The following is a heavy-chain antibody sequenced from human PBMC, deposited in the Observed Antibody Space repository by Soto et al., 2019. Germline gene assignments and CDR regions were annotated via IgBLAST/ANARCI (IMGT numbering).Heavy chain of an antibody. D-gene: IGHD6-13*01. CDR2: MNPNSGNT. CDR1: GYTFTSYD. J-gene: IGHJ6*02. V-gene: IGHV1-8*01. Sequence: QVQLVQSGAEVKKPGASVKVSCKASGYTFTSYDINWVRQATGQGLEWMGWMNPNSGNTGYAQKFQGRVTMTRNTSISKTNMEFRSLRSVDTAGYCCASGGDSSCPGRISGRYLAYYGMDVWGQGTTVTVSS. CDR3: ASGGDSSCPGRISGRYLAYYGMDV.